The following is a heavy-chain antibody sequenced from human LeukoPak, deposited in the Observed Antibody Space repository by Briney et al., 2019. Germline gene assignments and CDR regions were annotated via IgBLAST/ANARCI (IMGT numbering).Heavy chain of an antibody. CDR1: GGSISSHF. V-gene: IGHV4-59*11. CDR2: IHYSGST. J-gene: IGHJ4*02. D-gene: IGHD1-26*01. CDR3: ARDGYSGSSLFDY. Sequence: NPSETLSLTCTVSGGSISSHFWSWIRQPPGKGLEWIGYIHYSGSTNYNPSLKSRVTISVDTSKNQFSLRLSSVTAADTAVHYCARDGYSGSSLFDYWGQGTLVTVSS.